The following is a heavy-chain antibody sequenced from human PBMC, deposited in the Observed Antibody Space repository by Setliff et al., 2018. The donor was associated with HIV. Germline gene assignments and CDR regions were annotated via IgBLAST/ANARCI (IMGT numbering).Heavy chain of an antibody. Sequence: GGSLRLSCAASGFTFGSYSMNWVRQALGKGLEWVSRINSDGSSASYADSVKGRFTISRDNSKNTLYLQMNNLRADDTAVYYCARDRSPRGDGPSYDFAWALDLWGQGTMVTVSS. D-gene: IGHD2-21*01. J-gene: IGHJ3*01. CDR3: ARDRSPRGDGPSYDFAWALDL. CDR2: INSDGSSA. CDR1: GFTFGSYS. V-gene: IGHV3-74*01.